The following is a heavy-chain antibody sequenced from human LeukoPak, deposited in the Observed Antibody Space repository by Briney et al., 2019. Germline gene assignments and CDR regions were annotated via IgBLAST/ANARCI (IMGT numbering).Heavy chain of an antibody. J-gene: IGHJ4*02. D-gene: IGHD6-13*01. V-gene: IGHV3-21*01. Sequence: GGSLRLSCAASGFTFNNYNMNWVRQAPGKGLEWVSSIGSSSTYIYYSDSLKGRFTISRDNAKNSLYLQMNSLRAEDTAVYYCAREPTYSSSWHTTCDYWGQGTLVTVSS. CDR3: AREPTYSSSWHTTCDY. CDR1: GFTFNNYN. CDR2: IGSSSTYI.